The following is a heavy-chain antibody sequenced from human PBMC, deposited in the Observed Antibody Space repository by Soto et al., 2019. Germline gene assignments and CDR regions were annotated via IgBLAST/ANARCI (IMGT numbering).Heavy chain of an antibody. Sequence: GGSLRLSCAASGFTFNDYAMAWVRQAPGQGLEWVSSISGSGGHSSYVDSVRGQFTISRDNVNNILSLDMSDLRAEDTALYYCAKDCRRLAVTGSAFDSWGQGALVTVSS. CDR1: GFTFNDYA. V-gene: IGHV3-23*01. J-gene: IGHJ4*02. CDR3: AKDCRRLAVTGSAFDS. D-gene: IGHD6-19*01. CDR2: ISGSGGHS.